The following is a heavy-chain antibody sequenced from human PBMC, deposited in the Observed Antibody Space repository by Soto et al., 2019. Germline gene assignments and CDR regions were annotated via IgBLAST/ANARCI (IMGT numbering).Heavy chain of an antibody. CDR1: GFTFTSYE. CDR2: ISSSGTTM. V-gene: IGHV3-48*03. Sequence: SLRLSCAASGFTFTSYEMNWVRQAPGKGLEWVSYISSSGTTMYYADSVKGRFTISRDNAKNSLYLQMNSLRAEDTAVYYCVRAGIYVNWGQGTLVTVSS. CDR3: VRAGIYVN. D-gene: IGHD5-12*01. J-gene: IGHJ4*02.